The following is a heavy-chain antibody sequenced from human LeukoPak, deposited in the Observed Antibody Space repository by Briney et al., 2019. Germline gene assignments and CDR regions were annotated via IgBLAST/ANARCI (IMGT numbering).Heavy chain of an antibody. CDR3: ARDSDSGYGPFAS. CDR2: IHSGGTT. V-gene: IGHV3-53*01. Sequence: GGSLRLSCAASGFTVSNNYTSWVRQAPGKGLEWVSVIHSGGTTNYADSVQGRFTISRDNSKTTVYLHMNSLRAEDTAVYYCARDSDSGYGPFASWGQGTLVTVSS. J-gene: IGHJ4*02. D-gene: IGHD5-12*01. CDR1: GFTVSNNY.